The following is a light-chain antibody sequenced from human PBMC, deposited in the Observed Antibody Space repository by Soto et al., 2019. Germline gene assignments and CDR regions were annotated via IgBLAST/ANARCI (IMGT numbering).Light chain of an antibody. V-gene: IGKV1-39*01. J-gene: IGKJ2*01. CDR3: QQTYSIPRT. CDR2: VAS. Sequence: DIQMTQSPSSLSASAGDRVTITCRASQNIARYLYWFQQKPGKAPNLLIYVASNLQSGVPSRFSGSGSGTDFTLTINNLQREDFATYYCQQTYSIPRTFVQGTKLEIK. CDR1: QNIARY.